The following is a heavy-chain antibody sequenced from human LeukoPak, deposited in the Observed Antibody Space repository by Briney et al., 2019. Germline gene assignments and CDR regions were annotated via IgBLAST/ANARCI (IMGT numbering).Heavy chain of an antibody. J-gene: IGHJ4*02. CDR1: GGSISSYY. Sequence: SETLSLTCTVSGGSISSYYWSWIRQPPGKGLEWIGYIHYSGSANYNPSLKSRVTISVDTSKNQFSLKLSSVTAADTAVYYCARVLTTVVFDYWGQGTLVTVSS. CDR3: ARVLTTVVFDY. D-gene: IGHD4-23*01. V-gene: IGHV4-59*01. CDR2: IHYSGSA.